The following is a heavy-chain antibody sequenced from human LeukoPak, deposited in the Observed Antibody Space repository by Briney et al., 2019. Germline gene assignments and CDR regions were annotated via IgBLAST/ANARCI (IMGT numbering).Heavy chain of an antibody. J-gene: IGHJ4*02. Sequence: ASVTVSCTASGYIFTSFYINWVRQAPGQGLEWMGIINPSGGSTNYAQKFQGRVTMTRDTSTSTIYMELSSLRSEDTAVYYCARAAIAARYYFDYWGQGSLVTVSS. CDR1: GYIFTSFY. D-gene: IGHD6-6*01. CDR3: ARAAIAARYYFDY. V-gene: IGHV1-46*01. CDR2: INPSGGST.